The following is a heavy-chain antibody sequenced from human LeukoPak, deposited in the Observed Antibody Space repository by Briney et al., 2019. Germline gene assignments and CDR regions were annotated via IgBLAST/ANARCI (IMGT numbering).Heavy chain of an antibody. Sequence: ASVKVSCKASGYTFTGHYMHWVRQAPGQGLEWMGRINPNSGGTNYAQKFQGRVTMTRDTSISTAYMGLSRLRSNDTAVYYCAREAVRGGTLDYWGQGTLVTVSS. J-gene: IGHJ4*02. D-gene: IGHD3-10*01. V-gene: IGHV1-2*06. CDR3: AREAVRGGTLDY. CDR2: INPNSGGT. CDR1: GYTFTGHY.